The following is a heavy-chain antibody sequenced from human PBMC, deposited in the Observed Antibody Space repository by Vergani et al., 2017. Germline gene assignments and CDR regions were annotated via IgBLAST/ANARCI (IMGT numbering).Heavy chain of an antibody. D-gene: IGHD6-13*01. CDR1: GGTFSSYA. CDR3: ARVMAAAGTDYYYYGMDV. CDR2: IIPILDIA. J-gene: IGHJ6*02. V-gene: IGHV1-69*04. Sequence: QVQLVQSGAEVKKPGSSVKVSCKASGGTFSSYAISWVRQAPGQGLEWMGRIIPILDIANFAQKFQGRVTITADKSTSTAYMELSSLRSEDTAVYYCARVMAAAGTDYYYYGMDVWGRGTTVTVSS.